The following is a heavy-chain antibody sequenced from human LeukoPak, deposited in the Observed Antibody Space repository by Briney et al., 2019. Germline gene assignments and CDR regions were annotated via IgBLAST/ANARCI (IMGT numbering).Heavy chain of an antibody. CDR3: AREGAGVATIDY. J-gene: IGHJ4*02. D-gene: IGHD5-12*01. Sequence: PGGSLRLSCAASGFTFSSFEMNWVRQAPGKGLEWVSYISSSGSTIDYADSVKGRFTISRDNAKNSLYLQMNSLRAEDTAVYYCAREGAGVATIDYWGQGTLVTVSS. CDR2: ISSSGSTI. V-gene: IGHV3-48*03. CDR1: GFTFSSFE.